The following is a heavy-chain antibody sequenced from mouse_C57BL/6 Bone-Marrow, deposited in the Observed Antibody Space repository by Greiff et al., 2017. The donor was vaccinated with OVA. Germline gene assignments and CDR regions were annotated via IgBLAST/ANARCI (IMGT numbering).Heavy chain of an antibody. D-gene: IGHD1-1*01. CDR1: GFSLTSYG. CDR3: ARYYYGSSYGYFDV. CDR2: IWSGGST. Sequence: VHLVESGPGLVQPSQSLSITCTVSGFSLTSYGVHWVRQSPGKGLEWLGVIWSGGSTDYNAAFISRLSISKDNSKSQVFFKMNSLQADDTAIYYCARYYYGSSYGYFDVWGTGTTVTVSS. J-gene: IGHJ1*03. V-gene: IGHV2-2*01.